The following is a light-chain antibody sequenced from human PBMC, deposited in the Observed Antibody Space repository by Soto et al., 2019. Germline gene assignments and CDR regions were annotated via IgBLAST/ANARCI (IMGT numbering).Light chain of an antibody. J-gene: IGLJ1*01. Sequence: QSVLTQPPSASATPAQRVTISCSESNSNIGTNTVNWYQQLPGMAPRLLIYTTNERPSGVPQRFSGSKTGTSASLAIGGLQSVAGADYYCAAWVGRLGAYVFGSGPKVTV. V-gene: IGLV1-44*01. CDR3: AAWVGRLGAYV. CDR1: NSNIGTNT. CDR2: TTN.